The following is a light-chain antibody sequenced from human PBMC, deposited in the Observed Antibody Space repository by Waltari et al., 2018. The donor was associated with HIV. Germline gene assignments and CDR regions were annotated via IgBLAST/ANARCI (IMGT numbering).Light chain of an antibody. V-gene: IGLV1-40*01. CDR1: TPNIGANYD. Sequence: QSVLTQPPSVSRAPGQPVPLSCPGSTPNIGANYDFPWYQQLPGRAPKDLVYGNIYRPPGVPDRFSGSKSGTSASLAITGLQADDEGYYYCQSYDTRSSGFLVFGGGPKVTVL. CDR2: GNI. J-gene: IGLJ3*02. CDR3: QSYDTRSSGFLV.